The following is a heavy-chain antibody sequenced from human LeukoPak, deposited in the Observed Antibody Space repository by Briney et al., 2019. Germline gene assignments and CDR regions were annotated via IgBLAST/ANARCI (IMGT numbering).Heavy chain of an antibody. D-gene: IGHD3-22*01. CDR3: ARRSKDYYYDSSGETFDY. J-gene: IGHJ4*02. Sequence: GESLKISCKGSGYSFTSYWISWARQMPGKGLEWMGRIDPSDSYTNYSPSFQGHVTISADKSISTAYLQWSSLKASDTAMYYCARRSKDYYYDSSGETFDYWGQGTLVTVSS. V-gene: IGHV5-10-1*01. CDR1: GYSFTSYW. CDR2: IDPSDSYT.